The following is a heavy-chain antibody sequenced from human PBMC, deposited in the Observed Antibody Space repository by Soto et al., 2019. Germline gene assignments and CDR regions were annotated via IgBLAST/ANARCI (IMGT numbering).Heavy chain of an antibody. CDR1: GGSISSSSYY. CDR2: IYYSGST. D-gene: IGHD3-10*01. V-gene: IGHV4-39*01. J-gene: IGHJ4*02. CDR3: ARSTYYYGSGSYSGLDY. Sequence: QLQLQESGPGLVKPSETLSLTCTVSGGSISSSSYYWGWIRQPPGKGLEWIGSIYYSGSTYYNPSLKGRVTISVDTSKNQFSLKLSSVTAADTAVYYCARSTYYYGSGSYSGLDYWGQGTLVTVSS.